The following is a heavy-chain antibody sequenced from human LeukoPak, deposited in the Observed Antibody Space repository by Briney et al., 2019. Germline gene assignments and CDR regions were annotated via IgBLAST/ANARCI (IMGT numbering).Heavy chain of an antibody. D-gene: IGHD4-11*01. CDR2: IYSGGTT. V-gene: IGHV3-66*02. J-gene: IGHJ5*02. CDR3: ARGITTGWFDP. Sequence: GGSLRLSCAASGLSFSGAWMTWVRQAPGKGLEWVSVIYSGGTTYYADSVKGRFTISRDNSKNTLFLQLNSLRAEDTAVYYCARGITTGWFDPWGQGTLVTVSS. CDR1: GLSFSGAW.